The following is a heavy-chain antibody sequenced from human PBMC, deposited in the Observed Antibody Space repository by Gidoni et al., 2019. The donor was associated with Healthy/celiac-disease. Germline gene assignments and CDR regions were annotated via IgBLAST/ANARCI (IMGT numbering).Heavy chain of an antibody. D-gene: IGHD3-22*01. J-gene: IGHJ4*02. V-gene: IGHV3-23*01. Sequence: EGQRLESGGGAAQPGGALRPSWAASGGTVSGDAMSWFRQAPGKGLGLVSAIGGGGGSNYSADSVKGRFTISRDYSQHTLYLQITSLSAEDTAVYYCAKDPNPDYYDSSGYRDWGQGTLVTVSS. CDR1: GGTVSGDA. CDR2: IGGGGGSN. CDR3: AKDPNPDYYDSSGYRD.